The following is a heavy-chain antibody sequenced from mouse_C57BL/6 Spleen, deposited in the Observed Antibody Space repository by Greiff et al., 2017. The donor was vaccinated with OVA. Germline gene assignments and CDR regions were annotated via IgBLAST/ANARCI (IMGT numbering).Heavy chain of an antibody. V-gene: IGHV1-52*01. D-gene: IGHD4-1*01. Sequence: QVQLQQSGAELVRPGSSVKLSCKASGYTFTSYWMHWVKQRPIQGLEWIGNIDPSDSETHYNQKFKDKATLTVDKSSSTAYMQLSSLTSEDSAVYYCARGWDAWFAYWGQGTLVTVAA. CDR2: IDPSDSET. J-gene: IGHJ3*01. CDR1: GYTFTSYW. CDR3: ARGWDAWFAY.